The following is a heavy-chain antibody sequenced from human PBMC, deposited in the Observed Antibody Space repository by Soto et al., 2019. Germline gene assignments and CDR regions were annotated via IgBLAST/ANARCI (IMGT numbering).Heavy chain of an antibody. CDR2: IYHSGST. Sequence: SETLSLTCAVSGGSISSGGYSWSWIRQPPGKGLEWIGYIYHSGSTYYNPSLKSRVTISVDRSKNQFSLKLSSVTAADTAVYYCARAAIELTGYGHWFDPWGQGTLLTVSS. D-gene: IGHD3-9*01. V-gene: IGHV4-30-2*01. CDR3: ARAAIELTGYGHWFDP. CDR1: GGSISSGGYS. J-gene: IGHJ5*02.